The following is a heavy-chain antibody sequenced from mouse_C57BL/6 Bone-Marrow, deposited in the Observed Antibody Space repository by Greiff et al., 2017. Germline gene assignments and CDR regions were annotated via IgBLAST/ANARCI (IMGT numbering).Heavy chain of an antibody. CDR2: ISSGGSYT. CDR3: LYYAKDY. Sequence: EVQVVESGGDLVKPGGSLKLSCAASGFTFSSYGMSWVRQTPDKRLEWVATISSGGSYTYYPDSVKGRFTISRDNAKNTLYLQMSSLKSEDTAMYYCLYYAKDYWGQGTSVTVSS. V-gene: IGHV5-6*01. CDR1: GFTFSSYG. J-gene: IGHJ4*01.